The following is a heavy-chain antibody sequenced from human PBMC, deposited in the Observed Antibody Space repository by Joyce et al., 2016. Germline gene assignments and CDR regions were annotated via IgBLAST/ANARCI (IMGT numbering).Heavy chain of an antibody. CDR1: GFIVSSNF. CDR3: ARDVMTTGAFDI. CDR2: IDSGGST. D-gene: IGHD4-17*01. Sequence: EVQLVESGGGLVQPGGSLRLSCAASGFIVSSNFMSWVRQAPGKGLEWVSVIDSGGSTYYADSVKGRFTISRDNSKNTLYLQMNSLRAEDTAVYYCARDVMTTGAFDIWGQGTMVTVSS. V-gene: IGHV3-66*01. J-gene: IGHJ3*02.